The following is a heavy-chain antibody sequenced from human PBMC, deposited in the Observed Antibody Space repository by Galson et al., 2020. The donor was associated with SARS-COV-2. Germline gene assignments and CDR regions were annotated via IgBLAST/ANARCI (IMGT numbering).Heavy chain of an antibody. V-gene: IGHV7-4-1*02. CDR2: INTHTGNP. J-gene: IGHJ6*02. D-gene: IGHD4-17*01. Sequence: ASVKVSCQASGFTLTTYPMHWVRQAPGQGLAWLAWINTHTGNPAYAQGFTGRFVFPLDTSVSTAYLQISSLKAEDTAVYYCARVRYYYGMDVWGQGTTVTVSS. CDR3: ARVRYYYGMDV. CDR1: GFTLTTYP.